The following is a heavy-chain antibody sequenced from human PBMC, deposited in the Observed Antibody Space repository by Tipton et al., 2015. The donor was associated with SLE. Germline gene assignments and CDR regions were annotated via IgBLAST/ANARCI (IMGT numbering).Heavy chain of an antibody. CDR3: AKDLTPLS. Sequence: SLRLSCAASGFTVSSNYMSWVRQAPGKGLEWVSVIYSGGSTYYADSVNGRFTISRDNSKKTLYLQMNSLRAEDTAVYYCAKDLTPLSWGHGTLVTVSS. V-gene: IGHV3-53*01. CDR2: IYSGGST. CDR1: GFTVSSNY. J-gene: IGHJ5*01.